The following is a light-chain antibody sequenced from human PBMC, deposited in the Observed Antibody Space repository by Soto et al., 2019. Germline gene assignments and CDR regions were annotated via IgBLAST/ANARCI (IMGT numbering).Light chain of an antibody. CDR3: QQYGRSPT. Sequence: ILLTQSPDTLSLSPGERATLSLRASQSVSSNYLAWYQQKLGQAPRLLIYDASRRATGIPDRFSGSGSGTDFTLTISRLEPEDFVVYYCQQYGRSPTFGQGTKVDIK. V-gene: IGKV3-20*01. CDR1: QSVSSNY. J-gene: IGKJ1*01. CDR2: DAS.